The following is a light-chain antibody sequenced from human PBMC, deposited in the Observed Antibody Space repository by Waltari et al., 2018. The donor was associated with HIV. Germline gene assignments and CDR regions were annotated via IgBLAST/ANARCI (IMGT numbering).Light chain of an antibody. J-gene: IGLJ2*01. V-gene: IGLV1-51*01. CDR1: SSNIGNNY. CDR2: DNK. CDR3: GTWDSSLSAVV. Sequence: QSVLKQPPSVSAAPGQKVTISCSGSSSNIGNNYVSWYQQLPGKAPKLLIYDNKNRPSGLPARFACTRSGTSATLGITGLQPGEEADYYCGTWDSSLSAVVFGGGTRLTVL.